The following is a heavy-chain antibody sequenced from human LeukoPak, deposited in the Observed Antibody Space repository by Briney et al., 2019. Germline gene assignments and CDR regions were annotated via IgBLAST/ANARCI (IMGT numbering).Heavy chain of an antibody. CDR2: ISSSSSCI. V-gene: IGHV3-21*04. CDR1: GFTFSSYS. CDR3: ASHNSDHYSPGDY. J-gene: IGHJ4*02. D-gene: IGHD2/OR15-2a*01. Sequence: GGSLRLSCAASGFTFSSYSMNWVRQAPGKGLEWVSSISSSSSCIYYADSVKGRFTISRDNAKNSLYLQMNSLRVEDTAVYFCASHNSDHYSPGDYWGQGTLVTVSS.